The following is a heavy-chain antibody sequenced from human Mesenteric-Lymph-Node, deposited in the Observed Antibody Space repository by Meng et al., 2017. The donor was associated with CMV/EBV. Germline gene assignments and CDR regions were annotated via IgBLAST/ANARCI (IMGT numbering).Heavy chain of an antibody. V-gene: IGHV4-34*01. D-gene: IGHD4-23*01. J-gene: IGHJ4*02. Sequence: QVQLQRWGAGLLKPSEPLSLTCAVYGGSFSGYYWSWIRQPPGKGLEWIGEINHSGSTNYNPSLKSRVTISVDTSKNQFSLKLSSVTAADTAVYYCARHQRWLKSEGGFNYWGQGTLVTVSS. CDR1: GGSFSGYY. CDR2: INHSGST. CDR3: ARHQRWLKSEGGFNY.